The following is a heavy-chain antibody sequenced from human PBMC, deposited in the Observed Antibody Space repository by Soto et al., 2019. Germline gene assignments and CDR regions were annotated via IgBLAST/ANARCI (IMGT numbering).Heavy chain of an antibody. D-gene: IGHD2-2*01. CDR1: GFTFSSYG. Sequence: QVQLVESGGGVVHPGTSLRLSCAASGFTFSSYGMHWVRQAPGKGLEWVALIWYDGSNDYYADSVKGRFTISRDNSKNTLLLQMNGLRVEDTAVYYCSRGGYCSSPICSAKYYHGMDVWGQGTTVTVSS. V-gene: IGHV3-33*01. CDR2: IWYDGSND. J-gene: IGHJ6*02. CDR3: SRGGYCSSPICSAKYYHGMDV.